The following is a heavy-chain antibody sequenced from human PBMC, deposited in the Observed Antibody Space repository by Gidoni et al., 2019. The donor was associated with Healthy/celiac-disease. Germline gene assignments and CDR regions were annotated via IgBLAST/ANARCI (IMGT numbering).Heavy chain of an antibody. CDR3: ARGPKLGTSVSDAFDI. J-gene: IGHJ3*02. D-gene: IGHD7-27*01. V-gene: IGHV1-8*01. Sequence: QVQLVQSGAEVKKPGASVTVSCKASGYTFTSYDINWVRQATGQGLEWMGWMNPNSGNTGYAQKFQGRVTMTRNTSISTAYMELSSLRSEDTAVYYCARGPKLGTSVSDAFDIWGQGTMVTVSS. CDR2: MNPNSGNT. CDR1: GYTFTSYD.